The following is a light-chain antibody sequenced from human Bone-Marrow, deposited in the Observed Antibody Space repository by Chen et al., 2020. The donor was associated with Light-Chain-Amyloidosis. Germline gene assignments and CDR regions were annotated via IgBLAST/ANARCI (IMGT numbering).Light chain of an antibody. CDR3: QQYKDWPL. Sequence: EIVMTQSPATLSVSPGERVTLSCRASQSVSSNLAWYQQKPGQAPRLLIFGASTRATGVPARFSGSGSGTEFTLTISSLQSEDFAVYFCQQYKDWPLFGPGTKVDIK. CDR2: GAS. J-gene: IGKJ3*01. V-gene: IGKV3-15*01. CDR1: QSVSSN.